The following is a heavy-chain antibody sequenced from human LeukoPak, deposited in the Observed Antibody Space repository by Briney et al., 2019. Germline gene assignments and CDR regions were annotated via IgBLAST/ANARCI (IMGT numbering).Heavy chain of an antibody. D-gene: IGHD3-10*01. Sequence: SETLSLTCAVYGGSFSGYYWSWIRQPPGKGLEWIGEINHSGSTNYNPSLKSRVTISVDTSKNQFSLELSSVTAADTAVYYCARVLWFGERGWFDPWGQGTLVTVSS. CDR3: ARVLWFGERGWFDP. CDR2: INHSGST. CDR1: GGSFSGYY. V-gene: IGHV4-34*01. J-gene: IGHJ5*02.